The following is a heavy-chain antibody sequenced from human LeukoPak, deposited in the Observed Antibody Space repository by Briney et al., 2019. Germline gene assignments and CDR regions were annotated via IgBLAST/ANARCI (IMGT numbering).Heavy chain of an antibody. CDR1: GMTSSSSTYA. CDR3: AKGTKRTITLFGVAMDV. Sequence: GGSLRLSCAASGMTSSSSTYAMSWVRQAPGKGLEWVSSISGSGGTTHYADSVKGRFTISRDNSKSTLYLQMNSLRAEDTAAYYCAKGTKRTITLFGVAMDVWGKGTSVTVSS. V-gene: IGHV3-23*01. D-gene: IGHD3-3*01. CDR2: ISGSGGTT. J-gene: IGHJ6*03.